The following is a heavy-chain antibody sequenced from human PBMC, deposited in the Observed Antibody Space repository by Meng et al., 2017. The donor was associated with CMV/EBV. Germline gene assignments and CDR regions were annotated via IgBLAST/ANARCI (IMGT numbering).Heavy chain of an antibody. Sequence: SETLSLTCAVYGGSFSGYYWSWIRQPPGKGLEWIGEINHSGSTNYNPSLKSRVTISVDTSKNQFSLKLSSVTPADTAVYYCARDRRPDIVVVPAADPYYYYYGMDVWGQGTTVTVSS. CDR3: ARDRRPDIVVVPAADPYYYYYGMDV. V-gene: IGHV4-34*01. CDR1: GGSFSGYY. J-gene: IGHJ6*02. CDR2: INHSGST. D-gene: IGHD2-2*01.